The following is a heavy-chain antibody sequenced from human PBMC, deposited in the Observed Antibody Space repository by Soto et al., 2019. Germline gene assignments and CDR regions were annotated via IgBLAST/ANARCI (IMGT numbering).Heavy chain of an antibody. D-gene: IGHD3-16*01. Sequence: QVQLVQSGAEVKNPGASVKVSCKASGYRFTSYGIGWVRQAPGQGLEWMGWINAYNGNTNYAQNLQGRGTLTTDTSXRTAYRELGSLRSNDTAVYYCAMVDVYVTPSPQDVWGQGTTVTVSS. CDR2: INAYNGNT. CDR3: AMVDVYVTPSPQDV. V-gene: IGHV1-18*01. J-gene: IGHJ6*02. CDR1: GYRFTSYG.